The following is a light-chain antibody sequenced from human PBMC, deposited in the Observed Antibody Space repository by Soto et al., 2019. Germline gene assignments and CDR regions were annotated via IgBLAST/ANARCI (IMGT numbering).Light chain of an antibody. J-gene: IGLJ2*01. V-gene: IGLV1-40*01. CDR3: QSYDSRLRGLV. CDR1: KSNIGADYG. Sequence: QSVLTQPPSVSGAPGQRVTISCNGSKSNIGADYGVHWYQQLPGTAPKVLIYSNTNRPSGVPERFSASKSGTSASLAITGLQIEDESDYYCQSYDSRLRGLVCGVGTKLTVL. CDR2: SNT.